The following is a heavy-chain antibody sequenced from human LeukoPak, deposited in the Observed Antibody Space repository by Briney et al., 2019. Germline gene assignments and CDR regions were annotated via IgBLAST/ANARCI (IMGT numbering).Heavy chain of an antibody. CDR1: GGSISSGDYY. Sequence: SETLSLTCTVSGGSISSGDYYWSWIRQPPGKGLEWIGYIYYSGSTYYNPSLKSRVTISVDTSKNQFSLKLSSVTAADTAVYYCARDPGSPRGIVVVPAANAFDIWGQGTTVTVSS. D-gene: IGHD2-2*01. J-gene: IGHJ3*02. CDR3: ARDPGSPRGIVVVPAANAFDI. V-gene: IGHV4-30-4*01. CDR2: IYYSGST.